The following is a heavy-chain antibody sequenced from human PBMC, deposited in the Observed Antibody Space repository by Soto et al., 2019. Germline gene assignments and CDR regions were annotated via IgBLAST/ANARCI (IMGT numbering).Heavy chain of an antibody. Sequence: GGSLRLSCAATGFMFGTYWMSWVRQAPGKWLEWVANIKHDGNEKYYADSVKGRVTVSRDNVKNFLHLRMSSLRGDDTGVYFCVRATLSWGHYYFRGLDVWGQGTTVPVSS. J-gene: IGHJ6*02. V-gene: IGHV3-7*01. D-gene: IGHD3-22*01. CDR3: VRATLSWGHYYFRGLDV. CDR2: IKHDGNEK. CDR1: GFMFGTYW.